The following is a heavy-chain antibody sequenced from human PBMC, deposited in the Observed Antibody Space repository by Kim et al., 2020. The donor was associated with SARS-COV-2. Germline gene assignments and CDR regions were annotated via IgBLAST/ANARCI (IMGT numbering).Heavy chain of an antibody. J-gene: IGHJ4*02. Sequence: WFNDYAVSVKSRITLNPDTSKNQFSLQLNSVTHEDTAVYYCARANPFFDYWGQGTLVTVSS. D-gene: IGHD7-27*01. V-gene: IGHV6-1*01. CDR2: WFN. CDR3: ARANPFFDY.